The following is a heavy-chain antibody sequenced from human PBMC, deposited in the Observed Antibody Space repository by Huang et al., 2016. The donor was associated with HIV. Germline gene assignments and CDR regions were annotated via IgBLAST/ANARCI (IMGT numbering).Heavy chain of an antibody. D-gene: IGHD1-1*01. V-gene: IGHV4-34*01. CDR1: GGSFSGYY. Sequence: QVQLQQWGAGLLKPSETLSLTCAVYGGSFSGYYWSWIRQSPGKGLEWIGEINHSGSINYNPSLKSRLTISVDTSKNQFSLKLSSVTAADTAVYYCARERMMSWLDDHDAFDIWGQGTMVTVSS. CDR3: ARERMMSWLDDHDAFDI. J-gene: IGHJ3*02. CDR2: INHSGSI.